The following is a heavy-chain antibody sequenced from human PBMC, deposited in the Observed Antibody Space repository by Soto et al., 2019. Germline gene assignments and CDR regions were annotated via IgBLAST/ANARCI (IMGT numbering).Heavy chain of an antibody. CDR2: ISSSSSYV. J-gene: IGHJ4*02. D-gene: IGHD6-13*01. V-gene: IGHV3-21*01. Sequence: GGSLRLSCVASGFTFSSYSMNWVRQAPGKGLEWVSSISSSSSYVYYADSVKGRFTISRDNAKNSLYLQMNSLRAEDTAVYYCARGNRYSSSFDYWGQGTLVTVSS. CDR1: GFTFSSYS. CDR3: ARGNRYSSSFDY.